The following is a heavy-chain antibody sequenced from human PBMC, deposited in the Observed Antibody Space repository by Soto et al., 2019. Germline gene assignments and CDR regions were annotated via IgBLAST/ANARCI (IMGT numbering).Heavy chain of an antibody. CDR2: ITSDGKSK. V-gene: IGHV3-74*01. Sequence: GGSLRLSCAASGFNFTNHWMHWVRQAPGKGLVWVSRITSDGKSKAYAESVKGRFAISRDNAKNTVYLQMNGLTAGDTAVYYCARESGDWPLNWFDPWGQGTLVTVSS. CDR3: ARESGDWPLNWFDP. CDR1: GFNFTNHW. J-gene: IGHJ5*02. D-gene: IGHD2-21*02.